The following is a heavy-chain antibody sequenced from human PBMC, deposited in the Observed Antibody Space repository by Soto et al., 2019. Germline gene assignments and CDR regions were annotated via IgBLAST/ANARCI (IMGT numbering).Heavy chain of an antibody. CDR2: ISAYNGNT. J-gene: IGHJ4*02. Sequence: GASVKVSCKASGYTFASYAISWMRQAPGQGLEWMGWISAYNGNTNYAQKLQGRVTMTTDTSTSTAYMELRSLRSDDTAVYYCARVDTFSVFDYWGQGTLVTVPQ. CDR3: ARVDTFSVFDY. D-gene: IGHD5-18*01. V-gene: IGHV1-18*01. CDR1: GYTFASYA.